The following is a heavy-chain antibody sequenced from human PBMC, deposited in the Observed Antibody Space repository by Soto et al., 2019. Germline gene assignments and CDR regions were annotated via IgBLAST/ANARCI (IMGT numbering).Heavy chain of an antibody. D-gene: IGHD2-2*01. V-gene: IGHV1-18*01. CDR1: GYTFTSYG. CDR3: ARVFRVRNMVVVPAAMGLDY. Sequence: ASVKVSCKASGYTFTSYGISWVRQAPGQGLEWMGWISAYNGNTNYAQKLQGRVTMTTDTSTSTAYMELRSLRSDDTAVYYFARVFRVRNMVVVPAAMGLDYWGQGTLVTVSS. CDR2: ISAYNGNT. J-gene: IGHJ4*02.